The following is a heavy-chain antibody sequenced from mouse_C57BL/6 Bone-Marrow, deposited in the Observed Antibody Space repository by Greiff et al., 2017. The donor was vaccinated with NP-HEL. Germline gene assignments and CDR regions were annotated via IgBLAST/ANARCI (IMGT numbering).Heavy chain of an antibody. V-gene: IGHV3-8*01. CDR2: ISYSGST. CDR3: ARSPLWLRRNYYAMDY. CDR1: GYSITSDY. Sequence: EVKLMESGPGMVKPSQTLSLTCSVTGYSITSDYWNWIRKFPGNKLEYMGYISYSGSTYYNPSLKSRISITRDTSKNQYYLQLNSVTTEDTATYYCARSPLWLRRNYYAMDYWGQGTSVTVSS. D-gene: IGHD2-2*01. J-gene: IGHJ4*01.